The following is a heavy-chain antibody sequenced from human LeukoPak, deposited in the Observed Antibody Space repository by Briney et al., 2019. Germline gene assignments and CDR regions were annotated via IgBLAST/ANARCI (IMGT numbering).Heavy chain of an antibody. Sequence: GGSLRLSCAASGFTFSSYGMHWVRQAPGKGLEWVAFIRYDGSNKYYADSVKGRFTISRDNSKNTLYLQMNSLRAEDTAVYYCAKDQSGSYRPSAYYFDYWGQGTLVTVSS. J-gene: IGHJ4*02. D-gene: IGHD1-26*01. CDR3: AKDQSGSYRPSAYYFDY. CDR2: IRYDGSNK. CDR1: GFTFSSYG. V-gene: IGHV3-30*02.